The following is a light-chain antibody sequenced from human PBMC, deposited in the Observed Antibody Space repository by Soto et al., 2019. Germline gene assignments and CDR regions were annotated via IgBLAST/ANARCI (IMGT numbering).Light chain of an antibody. CDR1: QSITSW. CDR3: QQYNSYWT. V-gene: IGKV1-5*03. CDR2: KAS. J-gene: IGKJ1*01. Sequence: DIQMTQSPSTLSASVGDRVTITCRASQSITSWFAWYQQKPGKAPKLLIYKASSLESGVPSRFSGSGSGTEFALTISSLQPDDFATYCCQQYNSYWTFGQGTKVEIK.